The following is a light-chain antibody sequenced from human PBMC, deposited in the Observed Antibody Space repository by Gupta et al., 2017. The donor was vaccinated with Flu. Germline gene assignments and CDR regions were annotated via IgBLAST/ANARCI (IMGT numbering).Light chain of an antibody. CDR2: WAS. J-gene: IGKJ4*01. V-gene: IGKV4-1*01. CDR3: QQDSSLPT. CDR1: QSVFFSSRNKNY. Sequence: DIVMTQSPDSLAVSLGERATINCKSSQSVFFSSRNKNYLAWYQQKPGQPPKLLIYWASNRESGVPDGFRGSGSVTDFTLTSRRRQAEDVAVYYGQQDSSLPTFGRGTKVEIK.